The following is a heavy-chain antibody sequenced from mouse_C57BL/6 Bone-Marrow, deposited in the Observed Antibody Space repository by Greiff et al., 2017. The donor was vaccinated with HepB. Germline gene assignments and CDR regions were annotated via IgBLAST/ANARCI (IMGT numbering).Heavy chain of an antibody. Sequence: DVQLVESGGGLVKPGGSLKLSCAASGFTFSSYAMSWVRQTPEKRLEWVATISDGGSYTYYPDNVKGRFTISRDNAKNNLYLQMSHLKSEDTAMYYCADSSGYDWFAYWGQGTLVTVSA. CDR3: ADSSGYDWFAY. J-gene: IGHJ3*01. CDR2: ISDGGSYT. V-gene: IGHV5-4*01. CDR1: GFTFSSYA. D-gene: IGHD3-2*02.